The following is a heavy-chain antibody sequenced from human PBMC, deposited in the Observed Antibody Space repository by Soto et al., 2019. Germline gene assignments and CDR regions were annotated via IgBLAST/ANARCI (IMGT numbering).Heavy chain of an antibody. J-gene: IGHJ4*02. CDR3: ARPLSTYSGYDRGYFDY. V-gene: IGHV3-21*01. Sequence: GGSLRLSFAASGFTFSSYSMNWVRQAPGKGLEWVSSISSSSSYIYYADSVKGRFTISRDNAKNSLYLQMNSLRAEDTAVYYCARPLSTYSGYDRGYFDYWGQGTLVTVSS. CDR2: ISSSSSYI. CDR1: GFTFSSYS. D-gene: IGHD5-12*01.